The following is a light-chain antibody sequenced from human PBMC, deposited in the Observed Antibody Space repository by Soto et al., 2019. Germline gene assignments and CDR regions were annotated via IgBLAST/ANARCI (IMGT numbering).Light chain of an antibody. J-gene: IGKJ1*01. Sequence: EIVLTQSPATLSLSPGERATLSCRASQSVSSYLAWYQPKPGQAPRLLIYDASSRATGIPARFSGSGSGTDFTLTLSSLEPEDFAVYYCQQRSNWPVTFGQGTKVEI. CDR2: DAS. CDR3: QQRSNWPVT. CDR1: QSVSSY. V-gene: IGKV3-11*01.